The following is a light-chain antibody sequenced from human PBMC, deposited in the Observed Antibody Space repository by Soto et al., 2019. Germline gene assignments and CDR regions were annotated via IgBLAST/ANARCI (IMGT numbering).Light chain of an antibody. J-gene: IGKJ2*01. CDR2: VAS. CDR1: QSISNS. V-gene: IGKV1-39*01. Sequence: DIQMTQSLSSLSASVGDTVTITCRASQSISNSLGWYQQKPGKAPKFLIYVASTLQRGVPSRFSGSGAGTDFTLTISSLQPEDVATDYCQQTFRPPYTFGQGTKLEIK. CDR3: QQTFRPPYT.